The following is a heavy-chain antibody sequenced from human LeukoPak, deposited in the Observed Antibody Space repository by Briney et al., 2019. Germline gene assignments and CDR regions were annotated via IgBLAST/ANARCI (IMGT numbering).Heavy chain of an antibody. CDR1: GYTSTSYA. J-gene: IGHJ4*02. Sequence: ASVKVSCKASGYTSTSYAFSWVRQAPGQGLEWMGWISAYNGDTKFARKFQGRVTMTRNTSISTAYMELSSLRSEDTAVYYCARAFPSRRITIFGVGTYYFDYWGQGTLVTVSS. CDR2: ISAYNGDT. CDR3: ARAFPSRRITIFGVGTYYFDY. V-gene: IGHV1-18*01. D-gene: IGHD3-3*01.